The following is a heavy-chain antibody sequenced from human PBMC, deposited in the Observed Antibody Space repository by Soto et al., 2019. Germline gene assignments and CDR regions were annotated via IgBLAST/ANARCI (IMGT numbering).Heavy chain of an antibody. CDR3: ARAPGYCSSTSCLSGNYGMDV. CDR2: IYHSGST. J-gene: IGHJ6*02. Sequence: SETLSLTCAVSGGSISSGGYSWSWIRQPPGKGLEWIGYIYHSGSTYYNPSLTSRVTISVDRSKNQFSLKLSSVTAADTAVYYCARAPGYCSSTSCLSGNYGMDVWGQGTTVTVSS. CDR1: GGSISSGGYS. D-gene: IGHD2-2*01. V-gene: IGHV4-30-2*01.